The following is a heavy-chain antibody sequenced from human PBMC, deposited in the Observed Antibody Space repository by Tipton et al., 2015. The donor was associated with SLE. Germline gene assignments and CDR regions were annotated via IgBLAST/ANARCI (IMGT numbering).Heavy chain of an antibody. CDR2: INHSGGT. CDR3: ARGSGWYAGSAFDI. D-gene: IGHD6-19*01. V-gene: IGHV4-34*01. Sequence: TLSLTCAVYGGSFSGYYWSWIRQPPGKGLEWIGEINHSGGTNYNPSLKSRVTISVDTSKNQFSLKLSSVTAADTAVYYCARGSGWYAGSAFDIWGQGTMVIVSS. J-gene: IGHJ3*02. CDR1: GGSFSGYY.